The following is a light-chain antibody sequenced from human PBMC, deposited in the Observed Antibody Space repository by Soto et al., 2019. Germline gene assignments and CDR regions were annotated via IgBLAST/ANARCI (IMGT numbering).Light chain of an antibody. CDR2: GTS. J-gene: IGKJ1*01. CDR3: QQYGGSPRT. Sequence: DIVLTQSPGTLSLSPGERATLSCTSSQSVSSSYLAWYQQKPGQAPRLLIYGTSSRATGIPDRFIGSGSGTDCTLTISRLEPEDVAVYYCQQYGGSPRTFGQGTKVDIK. CDR1: QSVSSSY. V-gene: IGKV3-20*01.